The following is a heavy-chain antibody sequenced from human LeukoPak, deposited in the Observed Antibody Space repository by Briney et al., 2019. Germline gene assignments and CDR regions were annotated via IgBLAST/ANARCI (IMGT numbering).Heavy chain of an antibody. CDR2: IYHSGST. D-gene: IGHD3-10*01. CDR1: GYSISSGYY. CDR3: ARAFRLELLGFDY. Sequence: KTSETLSLTCTVSGYSISSGYYWGWIRQPPGKGLEWIGSIYHSGSTYYNPSLKSRVTISVDTSKNQFSLKLSSVTAADTAVYYCARAFRLELLGFDYWGQGTLVTVSS. J-gene: IGHJ4*02. V-gene: IGHV4-38-2*02.